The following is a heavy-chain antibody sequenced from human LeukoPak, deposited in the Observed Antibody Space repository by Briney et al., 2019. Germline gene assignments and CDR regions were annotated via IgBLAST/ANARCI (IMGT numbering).Heavy chain of an antibody. CDR1: GFTVRNYY. V-gene: IGHV3-53*01. Sequence: GGSLRLSCAASGFTVRNYYMIWVRQAPGKGLEWVSLLYTGGETNYADSVRGRFTISRDNSKNTVSLQMNSLRAEDTAVYYCARGFAPAYNFGVFDYWGQGTLVTVSS. J-gene: IGHJ4*02. CDR3: ARGFAPAYNFGVFDY. CDR2: LYTGGET. D-gene: IGHD5-18*01.